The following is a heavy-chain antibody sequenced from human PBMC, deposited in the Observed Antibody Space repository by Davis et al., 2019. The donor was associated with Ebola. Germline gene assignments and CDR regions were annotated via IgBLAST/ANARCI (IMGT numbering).Heavy chain of an antibody. Sequence: AASVKVSCKASGYTFTGYYMHWVRQAPGQGLEWMGRINPNSGGTNYAQKFQGRVTMTRDTSITTTYMDLTRLRIDDTAVYYCARGVIELADPNYHYYYGMDVWGKGTTVAVSS. V-gene: IGHV1-2*06. D-gene: IGHD2/OR15-2a*01. CDR1: GYTFTGYY. CDR2: INPNSGGT. CDR3: ARGVIELADPNYHYYYGMDV. J-gene: IGHJ6*04.